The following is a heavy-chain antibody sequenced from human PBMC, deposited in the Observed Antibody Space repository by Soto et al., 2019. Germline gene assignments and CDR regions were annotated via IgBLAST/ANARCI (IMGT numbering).Heavy chain of an antibody. Sequence: GESLKISCQGSGYSFTNYWIGWVRQMPGKGLEWMGIFYPGDSDTRYSPSFQGQVTISADKSISTAYLQWNSLKASDTAMYYCARQGDSSSWSFDYWGQGTLVTV. CDR1: GYSFTNYW. CDR3: ARQGDSSSWSFDY. D-gene: IGHD6-13*01. V-gene: IGHV5-51*01. CDR2: FYPGDSDT. J-gene: IGHJ4*02.